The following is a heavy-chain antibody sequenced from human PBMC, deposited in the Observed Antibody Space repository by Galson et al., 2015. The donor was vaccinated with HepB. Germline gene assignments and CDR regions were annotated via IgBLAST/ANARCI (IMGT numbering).Heavy chain of an antibody. CDR2: INPSGGTT. J-gene: IGHJ4*02. Sequence: SVKVSCKASGYTFTSYYMHWVRQAPGQGLEWMGIINPSGGTTSYAQKFQGRVTMTRDTSTSTISMELSSLRSEDTAVYYCARDFNYDSSGYYSSIGYWGQGTLVTVSS. V-gene: IGHV1-46*01. CDR1: GYTFTSYY. CDR3: ARDFNYDSSGYYSSIGY. D-gene: IGHD3-22*01.